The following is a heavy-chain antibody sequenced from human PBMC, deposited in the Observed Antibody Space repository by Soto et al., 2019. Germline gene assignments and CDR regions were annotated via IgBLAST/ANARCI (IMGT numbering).Heavy chain of an antibody. V-gene: IGHV1-3*01. D-gene: IGHD2-2*01. J-gene: IGHJ3*01. CDR1: GYTFTSYT. CDR3: ARVSSISDAFDV. Sequence: QVQLVQSGAEVKKPGASVKVSCKASGYTFTSYTIHWVRQAPGQRLEWMVWINACNGNTKYSQKFQARVTITRDTAASTAYMELTSLRSEDTAIYDFARVSSISDAFDVWGQGTLVTVSS. CDR2: INACNGNT.